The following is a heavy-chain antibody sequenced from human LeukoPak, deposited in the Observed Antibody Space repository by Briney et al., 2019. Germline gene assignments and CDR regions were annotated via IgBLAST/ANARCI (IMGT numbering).Heavy chain of an antibody. CDR1: GFTFGDYY. CDR2: ISISGTTI. V-gene: IGHV3-11*01. D-gene: IGHD5-18*01. CDR3: ARRATRERGYSYGLDY. J-gene: IGHJ4*02. Sequence: GGSLRLSCAASGFTFGDYYMTWIRQAPGKGLQWVSYISISGTTIFYADSVKGRFTISRDNAKNSLSLQMNSLRAEDTAVYYCARRATRERGYSYGLDYWGQGTLVTVSS.